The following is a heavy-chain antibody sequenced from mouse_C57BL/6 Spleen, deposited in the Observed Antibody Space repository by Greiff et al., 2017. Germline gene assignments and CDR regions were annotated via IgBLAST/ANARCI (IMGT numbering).Heavy chain of an antibody. J-gene: IGHJ4*01. CDR2: IYPGDGDT. CDR1: GYAFSSSW. V-gene: IGHV1-82*01. CDR3: ARGGCDYDEEGYAMDY. Sequence: QVQLQQSGPELVKPGASVKISCKASGYAFSSSWMNWVKQRPGKGLEWIGRIYPGDGDTNYNGKFKGKATLTAAKSSSPAYMQLSSLTSEDSAVXFCARGGCDYDEEGYAMDYWGQGTSVTVSS. D-gene: IGHD2-4*01.